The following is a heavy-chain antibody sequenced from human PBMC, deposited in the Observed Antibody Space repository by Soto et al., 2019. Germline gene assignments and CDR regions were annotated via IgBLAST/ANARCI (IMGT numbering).Heavy chain of an antibody. D-gene: IGHD1-1*01. V-gene: IGHV4-31*03. CDR1: GGSISSGGYY. J-gene: IGHJ4*02. Sequence: SETLSLTCTVSGGSISSGGYYWSWIRQHPGKGLEWIGYIYYSGSTYYNPSLKSRVTISVDTSKNQFSLKLSSVTAADTAVYYCARDARDDLGYYFDYWGRGTLVTVSS. CDR3: ARDARDDLGYYFDY. CDR2: IYYSGST.